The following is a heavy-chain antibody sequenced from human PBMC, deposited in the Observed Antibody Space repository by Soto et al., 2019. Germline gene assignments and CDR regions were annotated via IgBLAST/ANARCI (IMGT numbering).Heavy chain of an antibody. V-gene: IGHV1-18*01. Sequence: QVPLVQSGAEVKKPGASVKVSCKASGYTFTSYGISWVRQAPGQGLEWMGWISAYNGNTNYAQKLQGRVTMTTDTSTSTAYMELRSLRSDDTAVYYCARYSSPTTNYYYYYGMDVWGQGTTVTVSS. D-gene: IGHD6-19*01. CDR3: ARYSSPTTNYYYYYGMDV. CDR2: ISAYNGNT. CDR1: GYTFTSYG. J-gene: IGHJ6*02.